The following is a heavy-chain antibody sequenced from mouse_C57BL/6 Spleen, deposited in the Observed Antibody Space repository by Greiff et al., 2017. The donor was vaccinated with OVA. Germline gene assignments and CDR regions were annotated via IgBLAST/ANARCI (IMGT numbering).Heavy chain of an antibody. D-gene: IGHD1-1*01. CDR1: GYTFTSYT. CDR3: ARKYYGSSYYFDY. Sequence: QVPLKESGAELARPGASVKMSCKASGYTFTSYTMHWVKQRPGQGLEWIGYINPSSGYTKSNQKFQDKATLTADKSSSTAYMKLSSLTSEDSAVYYCARKYYGSSYYFDYWGQGTTLTVSS. CDR2: INPSSGYT. V-gene: IGHV1-4*01. J-gene: IGHJ2*01.